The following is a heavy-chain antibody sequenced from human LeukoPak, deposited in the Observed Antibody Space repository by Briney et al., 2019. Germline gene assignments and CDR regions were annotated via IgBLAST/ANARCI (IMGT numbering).Heavy chain of an antibody. V-gene: IGHV3-49*04. J-gene: IGHJ4*02. CDR3: TSGYSFPAPLDY. D-gene: IGHD5-18*01. Sequence: PGRSLRLSCTASGFTFGDYNMNWVRQAPGKGLEWVGYIRSKTHDGTTDYVASVKGRFTISRDDSKSIVYLQMTSLKSEDTAVYYCTSGYSFPAPLDYWGQGTLVTVSS. CDR2: IRSKTHDGTT. CDR1: GFTFGDYN.